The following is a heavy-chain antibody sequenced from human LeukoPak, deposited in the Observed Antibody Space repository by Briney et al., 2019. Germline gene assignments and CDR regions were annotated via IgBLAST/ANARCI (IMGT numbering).Heavy chain of an antibody. D-gene: IGHD3-22*01. J-gene: IGHJ6*04. Sequence: GGSLRLSCAASGFTFSTYAMTWVRQGPGKGLEWVSGISGSVGSTFYADSVKGRFTVSRDNSKNTLYLQLNSLRAEATAVYYCAKVYYYDSSGYYPSLDVWGKGTTVTVSS. CDR1: GFTFSTYA. CDR3: AKVYYYDSSGYYPSLDV. V-gene: IGHV3-23*01. CDR2: ISGSVGST.